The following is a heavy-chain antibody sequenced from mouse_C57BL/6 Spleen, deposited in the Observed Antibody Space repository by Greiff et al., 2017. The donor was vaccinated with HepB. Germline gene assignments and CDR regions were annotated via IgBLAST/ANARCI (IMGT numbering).Heavy chain of an antibody. J-gene: IGHJ1*03. D-gene: IGHD2-3*01. Sequence: VKLVESGAELARPGASVKLSCKASGYTFTSYGISWVKQRTGQCLEWIGEIYPRSGKTYYNEKFKGKATLTADKSSSTAYMELRSLTSEDSAVYFCARWDDYWYFDVWGTGTTVTVSS. CDR2: IYPRSGKT. CDR1: GYTFTSYG. V-gene: IGHV1-81*01. CDR3: ARWDDYWYFDV.